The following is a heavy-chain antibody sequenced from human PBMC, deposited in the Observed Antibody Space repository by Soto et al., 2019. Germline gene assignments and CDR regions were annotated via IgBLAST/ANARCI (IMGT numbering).Heavy chain of an antibody. J-gene: IGHJ6*03. D-gene: IGHD3-10*01. CDR1: GFTFSSYA. CDR3: AKAAVRGLYYYYYYMDV. CDR2: ISGSGGST. Sequence: GVSLGLSCAASGFTFSSYAMSWVRQAPGKGLEWVSAISGSGGSTYYADSVKGRFTISRDNSKNTLYLQMNSLRAEDTAVYYCAKAAVRGLYYYYYYMDVWGKGTTVTVSS. V-gene: IGHV3-23*01.